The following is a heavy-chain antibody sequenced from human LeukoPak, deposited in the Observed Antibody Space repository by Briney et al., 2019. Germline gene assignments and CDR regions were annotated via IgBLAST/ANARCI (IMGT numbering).Heavy chain of an antibody. D-gene: IGHD3-16*02. CDR1: GFTFSSYS. J-gene: IGHJ4*02. Sequence: GGSLRLSCAASGFTFSSYSMNWVRQAPGKGLEWVSSISSGSSYIYYADSVKGRFTISRDNAKNSLYLQMNSLRAEDTAVYYCARGVITFGGVIVDFDYWGQGTLVTVSS. CDR3: ARGVITFGGVIVDFDY. CDR2: ISSGSSYI. V-gene: IGHV3-21*01.